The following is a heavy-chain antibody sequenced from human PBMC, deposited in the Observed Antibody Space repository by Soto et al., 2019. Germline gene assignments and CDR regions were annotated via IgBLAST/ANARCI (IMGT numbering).Heavy chain of an antibody. CDR2: ISGSGGST. CDR3: AKGNAWSPALVLDI. Sequence: GGSLRLSCAASGFTFSSYAMNWVRQAPGKGLEWVSAISGSGGSTYYADSVKGRFTISRDSSKNTLYLQMNSLRAEDTAVYYCAKGNAWSPALVLDIWGQGTMVTVSS. CDR1: GFTFSSYA. J-gene: IGHJ3*02. V-gene: IGHV3-23*01. D-gene: IGHD1-1*01.